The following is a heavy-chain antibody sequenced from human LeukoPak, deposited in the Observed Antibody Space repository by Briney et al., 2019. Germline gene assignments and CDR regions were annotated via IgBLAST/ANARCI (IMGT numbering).Heavy chain of an antibody. CDR1: GGSISSYY. J-gene: IGHJ4*02. D-gene: IGHD6-13*01. CDR2: IYYSGST. Sequence: SETLSLTCTVSGGSISSYYWSWTRQPPGKGLEWIGYIYYSGSTNYNPSLKSRVTISVDTSKNQFSLKLSSVTAADTAVYYCARSIAAAGTSLGSHFDYWGQGTLVTVSS. V-gene: IGHV4-59*08. CDR3: ARSIAAAGTSLGSHFDY.